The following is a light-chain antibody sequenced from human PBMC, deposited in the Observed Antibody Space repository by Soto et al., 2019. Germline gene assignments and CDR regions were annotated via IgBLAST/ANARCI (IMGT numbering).Light chain of an antibody. CDR1: TSNIGSNT. J-gene: IGLJ2*01. V-gene: IGLV1-44*01. CDR2: NNN. Sequence: QSVLTQPPSASGTPGQRVTISSSGSTSNIGSNTVNWYQQLPGTAPKLLIYNNNQRPSGVPDRFSGSKSGTSASLAISGRQSEDEADYYCAAWDDSLNGVVFGGGTKLTVL. CDR3: AAWDDSLNGVV.